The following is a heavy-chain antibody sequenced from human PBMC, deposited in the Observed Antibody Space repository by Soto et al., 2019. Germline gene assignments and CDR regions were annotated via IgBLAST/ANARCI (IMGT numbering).Heavy chain of an antibody. J-gene: IGHJ4*02. CDR3: ARVSLISRVFDY. CDR1: GFTFGGYS. V-gene: IGHV3-48*01. CDR2: LSKSSTTI. D-gene: IGHD2-15*01. Sequence: EVQLVESGGGLVQPGGSLRLSCAASGFTFGGYSMNWARQAPGKGLEWVSYLSKSSTTIYYADSVKGRFTISRDNAKNSLYLQMNSLRAEDTAVYYCARVSLISRVFDYWGQGTLVTVSS.